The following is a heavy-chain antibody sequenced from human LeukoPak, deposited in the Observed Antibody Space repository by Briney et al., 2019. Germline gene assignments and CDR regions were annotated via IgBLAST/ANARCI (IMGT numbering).Heavy chain of an antibody. V-gene: IGHV3-23*01. CDR3: AKEPPHLYDYVWGSYDT. CDR2: ISGSGGST. J-gene: IGHJ5*02. Sequence: GGSLRLSCAASGFTFSSYAMSWVRQAPGKGLGWVSGISGSGGSTYHADSVKGRFTISRDNSKNTLYLQMSSLRAEDTAVYYCAKEPPHLYDYVWGSYDTWGQGTLVTVSS. CDR1: GFTFSSYA. D-gene: IGHD3-16*01.